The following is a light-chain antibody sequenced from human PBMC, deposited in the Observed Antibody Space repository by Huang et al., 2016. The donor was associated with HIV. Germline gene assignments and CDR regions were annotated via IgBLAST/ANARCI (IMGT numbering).Light chain of an antibody. V-gene: IGKV1-39*01. CDR3: QQTYITPLT. CDR2: AAT. Sequence: DIQMTQSPSSLSASVGDRVTITCRASQSISSYLNWYQQKPGTAPKVLIYAATRLQSVVPSRCSGSGAGTDYTPTISKRQPEDSATYYCQQTYITPLTFGQGTKLEIK. J-gene: IGKJ2*01. CDR1: QSISSY.